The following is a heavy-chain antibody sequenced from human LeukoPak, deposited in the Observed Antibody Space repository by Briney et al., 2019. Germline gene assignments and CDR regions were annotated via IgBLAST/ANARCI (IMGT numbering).Heavy chain of an antibody. Sequence: SETLSLTCAVYGGSFSGYYWSWIRQPPGKGLEWIGEINHSGSTSYNPSLKSRVTISVDTSKNQFSLKLSSVTAADTAVYYCARDYYDSSGYSGYYYYGMDVWGQGTTVTVSS. J-gene: IGHJ6*02. CDR2: INHSGST. D-gene: IGHD3-22*01. CDR1: GGSFSGYY. V-gene: IGHV4-34*01. CDR3: ARDYYDSSGYSGYYYYGMDV.